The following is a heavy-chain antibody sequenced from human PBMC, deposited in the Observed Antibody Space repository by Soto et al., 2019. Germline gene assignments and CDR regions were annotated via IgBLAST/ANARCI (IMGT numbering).Heavy chain of an antibody. J-gene: IGHJ4*02. CDR1: GGTFSSYT. V-gene: IGHV1-69*02. D-gene: IGHD1-26*01. CDR2: IIPILGIA. Sequence: QVQLVQSGAEVKKPGSSVKVSCKASGGTFSSYTISWVRQAPGQGLEWMGRIIPILGIANYAQKFQGRVTITADKSTSTAYMELSSLRSEDTAVYYCARGLGYSGSYAPPPWGQGTLVTVSS. CDR3: ARGLGYSGSYAPPP.